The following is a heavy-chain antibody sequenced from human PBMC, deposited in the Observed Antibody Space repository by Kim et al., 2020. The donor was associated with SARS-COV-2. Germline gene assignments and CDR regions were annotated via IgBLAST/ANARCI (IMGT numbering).Heavy chain of an antibody. V-gene: IGHV4-4*02. CDR3: ASQGPYYYGSGSEVLD. J-gene: IGHJ4*02. D-gene: IGHD3-10*01. Sequence: SLKSRVTISVDKSKNQFSLKLSSVTAADTAVYYCASQGPYYYGSGSEVLDWGQGTLVTVSS.